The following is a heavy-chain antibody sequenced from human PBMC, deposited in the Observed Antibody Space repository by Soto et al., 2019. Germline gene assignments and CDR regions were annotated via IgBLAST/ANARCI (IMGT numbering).Heavy chain of an antibody. J-gene: IGHJ4*02. CDR1: GYTFTSYG. CDR3: ARDRTRMVYNFDY. CDR2: INAGNGNT. Sequence: ASVKVSCKASGYTFTSYGISWVRQAPGQRLEWMGWINAGNGNTKYSQKFQGRVTITRDTSASTAYMELSSLRSEDTAVYYCARDRTRMVYNFDYWGQGTLVTVSS. D-gene: IGHD2-8*01. V-gene: IGHV1-3*01.